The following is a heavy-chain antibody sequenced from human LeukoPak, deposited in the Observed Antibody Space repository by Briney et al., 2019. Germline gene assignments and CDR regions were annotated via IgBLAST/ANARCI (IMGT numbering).Heavy chain of an antibody. CDR1: GGSISSGDYY. J-gene: IGHJ3*02. CDR3: ARSPYCSSPSCYVFDI. CDR2: IYYSGST. D-gene: IGHD2-2*01. V-gene: IGHV4-30-4*08. Sequence: PSETLSLTCTVSGGSISSGDYYWSWSRQPPGRGLEWIGYIYYSGSTYYNPSLKSRVTISVDTSKNQFSLKLSSVTAADTAVYYCARSPYCSSPSCYVFDIWGQGTMVTVSS.